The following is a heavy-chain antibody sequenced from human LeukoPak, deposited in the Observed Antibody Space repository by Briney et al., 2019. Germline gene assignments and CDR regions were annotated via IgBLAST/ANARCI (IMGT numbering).Heavy chain of an antibody. CDR1: GFTFSSYG. CDR3: AKGPSGVAAAVDY. Sequence: GRSLRLSCAASGFTFSSYGMHWVRQAPGKGLEWVAVISYDGSNKYYADSVKGRFTISRDNSKNTLYLQMNSLRAEDTAVYYCAKGPSGVAAAVDYWGQGTLVTVSS. J-gene: IGHJ4*02. CDR2: ISYDGSNK. D-gene: IGHD6-13*01. V-gene: IGHV3-30*18.